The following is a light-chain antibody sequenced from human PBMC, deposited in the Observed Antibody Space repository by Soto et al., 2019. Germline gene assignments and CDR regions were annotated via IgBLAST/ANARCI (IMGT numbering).Light chain of an antibody. CDR2: AAS. CDR1: HFIATY. Sequence: DTQLTRSPSFLSASIGDRVTITCRASHFIATYLAWYHQKPGKGPTLLIYAASTLRDGVPSRFSGSGSGTYFTLTISSLQPGDSGTYFCQQLDTYPRTFGGGTKVEIK. V-gene: IGKV1-9*01. J-gene: IGKJ4*01. CDR3: QQLDTYPRT.